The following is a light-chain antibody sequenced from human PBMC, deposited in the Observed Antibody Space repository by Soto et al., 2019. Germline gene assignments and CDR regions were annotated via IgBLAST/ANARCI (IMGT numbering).Light chain of an antibody. CDR1: SGHSSYA. J-gene: IGLJ2*01. Sequence: QAVVTQSPSASASLGASVKLTCTLSSGHSSYAIAWHQQQPEKGPRYLMKLSSDGSHSKGDGIPDRFSGSSSGAERYLTISSLQTETEADYYCQNWDTSAMVVFVGGTKLTVL. CDR3: QNWDTSAMVV. V-gene: IGLV4-69*01. CDR2: LSSDGSH.